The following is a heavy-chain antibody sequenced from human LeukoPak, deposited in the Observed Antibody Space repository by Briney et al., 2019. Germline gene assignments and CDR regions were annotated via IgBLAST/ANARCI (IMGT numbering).Heavy chain of an antibody. Sequence: GGSLRLSCAASGFTFSTYAMHWVRQAPGKGLEWVAVISPDGNKKFYTDSVKGRFTISRDNSRNTLYLQINGLRAEDTAVYYCVRDAGGYWGQGTPVTVSS. CDR3: VRDAGGY. J-gene: IGHJ4*02. CDR1: GFTFSTYA. V-gene: IGHV3-30*10. CDR2: ISPDGNKK.